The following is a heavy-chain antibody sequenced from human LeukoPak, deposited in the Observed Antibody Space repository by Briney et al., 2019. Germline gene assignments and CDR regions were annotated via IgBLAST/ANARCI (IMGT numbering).Heavy chain of an antibody. J-gene: IGHJ1*01. CDR3: ARGPYYYDSSGQEVYFQH. CDR2: IIPIFGTA. V-gene: IGHV1-69*05. D-gene: IGHD3-22*01. CDR1: GGTFSSYA. Sequence: ASVKVSCKAPGGTFSSYAISWVRQAPGQGLEWMGRIIPIFGTANYAQKFQGRVTITTDESTSTAYMELSSLRSEDTAVYYCARGPYYYDSSGQEVYFQHWGQGTLVTVSS.